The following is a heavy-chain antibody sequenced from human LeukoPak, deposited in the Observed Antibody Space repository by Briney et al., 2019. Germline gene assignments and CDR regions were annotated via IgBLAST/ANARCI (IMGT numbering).Heavy chain of an antibody. CDR3: ARGDTEWELYSY. V-gene: IGHV3-74*01. CDR2: INSDGSST. Sequence: GSLRLSCAAPGFTFSSYWMHWVRQAPGKGLVWVSRINSDGSSTSYADSVKGRFTISRDNAKNTLYLQMNSLRAEDTAVYYCARGDTEWELYSYWGQGTLVTVSS. CDR1: GFTFSSYW. D-gene: IGHD1-26*01. J-gene: IGHJ4*02.